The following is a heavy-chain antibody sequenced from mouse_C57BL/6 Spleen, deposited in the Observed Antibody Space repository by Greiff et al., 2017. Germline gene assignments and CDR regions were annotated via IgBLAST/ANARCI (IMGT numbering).Heavy chain of an antibody. CDR1: GYTFTSYW. CDR3: APIYYDYDGAWFAY. Sequence: QVQLKQPGAELVRPGTSVKLSCKASGYTFTSYWMHWVKQRPGQGLEWIGVIDPSDSYTNYNQKFKGKATLTVDTSSSTAYMQLSSLTSEDSAVYYCAPIYYDYDGAWFAYWGQGTLVTVSA. V-gene: IGHV1-59*01. D-gene: IGHD2-4*01. CDR2: IDPSDSYT. J-gene: IGHJ3*01.